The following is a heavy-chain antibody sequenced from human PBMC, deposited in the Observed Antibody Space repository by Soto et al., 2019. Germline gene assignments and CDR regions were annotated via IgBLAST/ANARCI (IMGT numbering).Heavy chain of an antibody. Sequence: GASVKVSCKASVCTFSSYAISWVRQAPGQGLEWMGGIISIFGTANYAQKFQGRVTLTADESTSTDDMELSSLRSEDTAVYDCVRDPEYYGSAPAAGMDVWGQGTTVTVSS. V-gene: IGHV1-69*13. J-gene: IGHJ6*02. D-gene: IGHD3-10*01. CDR1: VCTFSSYA. CDR2: IISIFGTA. CDR3: VRDPEYYGSAPAAGMDV.